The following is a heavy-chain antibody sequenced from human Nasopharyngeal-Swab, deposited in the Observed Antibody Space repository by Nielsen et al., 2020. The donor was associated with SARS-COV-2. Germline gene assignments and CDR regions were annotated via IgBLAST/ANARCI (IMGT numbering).Heavy chain of an antibody. J-gene: IGHJ5*02. D-gene: IGHD2-2*01. CDR3: ARAVWVVPAAISPAHNWFDP. CDR2: INAGNGNT. V-gene: IGHV1-3*01. Sequence: WVRQAPGQRLEWMGWINAGNGNTKYSQKFQGRVTITRDTSASTAYMELSSLRSEDTAVYYCARAVWVVPAAISPAHNWFDPWGLGTLVTVSS.